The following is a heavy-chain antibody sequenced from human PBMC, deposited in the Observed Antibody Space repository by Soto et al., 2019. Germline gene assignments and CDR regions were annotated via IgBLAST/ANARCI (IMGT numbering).Heavy chain of an antibody. V-gene: IGHV3-7*01. J-gene: IGHJ4*02. CDR1: GFTFSSYW. CDR2: IKQDGSGK. CDR3: ARDILLWFGELTGACDY. D-gene: IGHD3-10*01. Sequence: PGGSLRLSCAASGFTFSSYWMSWVRQAPWKGLEWVANIKQDGSGKYYVDSVKGRFTISRDNAKNSLYLQMNSLRAEDTAVYYCARDILLWFGELTGACDYWGQGTLVTVSS.